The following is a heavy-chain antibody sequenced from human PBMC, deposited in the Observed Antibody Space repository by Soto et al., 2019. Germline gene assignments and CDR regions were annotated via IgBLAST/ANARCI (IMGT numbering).Heavy chain of an antibody. CDR1: GFTFSGYG. V-gene: IGHV3-33*01. CDR2: IGYDGSKK. J-gene: IGHJ5*02. D-gene: IGHD2-15*01. Sequence: QVQLVESGGGVVQPGRSLRLSCAASGFTFSGYGMHWVRQAPGKGLGWVAVIGYDGSKKYYADSVKGRFTISRDNSKNTLYLQMNSLRAEDTAVYYCARDQTEYCSGGSCYWFDPWGQGTLVTVSS. CDR3: ARDQTEYCSGGSCYWFDP.